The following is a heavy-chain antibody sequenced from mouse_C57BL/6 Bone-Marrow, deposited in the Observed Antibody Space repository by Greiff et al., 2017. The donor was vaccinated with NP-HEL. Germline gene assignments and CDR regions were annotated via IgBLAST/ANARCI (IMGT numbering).Heavy chain of an antibody. CDR1: GFTFSSYG. CDR3: ARHLPGYYYAMDY. V-gene: IGHV5-6*02. CDR2: ISSGGRYT. D-gene: IGHD5-1*01. Sequence: DVMLVESGGDLVKPGGSLKLSCAASGFTFSSYGMSWVRQTPDKRLEWVATISSGGRYTYYPDSVKGRFTISRDNAKNTLYLQMSSLKSEDTAMYYCARHLPGYYYAMDYWGQGTSVTVSS. J-gene: IGHJ4*01.